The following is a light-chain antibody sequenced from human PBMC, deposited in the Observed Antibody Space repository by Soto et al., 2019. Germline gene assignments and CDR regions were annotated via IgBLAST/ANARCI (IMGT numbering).Light chain of an antibody. CDR2: GAS. V-gene: IGKV3-15*01. CDR1: QSVSSN. CDR3: QQYNNLRPS. J-gene: IGKJ1*01. Sequence: EIVMTQSPATLSVSPGERATLSCRASQSVSSNLAWYQQKPGQAPRLLIYGASTRATGIPARFSGSGSGTEFTLTISSLQSEDFAVYYCQQYNNLRPSFGQGTKVDIK.